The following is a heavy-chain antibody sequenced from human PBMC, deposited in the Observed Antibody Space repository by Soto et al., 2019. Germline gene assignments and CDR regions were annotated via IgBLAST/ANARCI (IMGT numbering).Heavy chain of an antibody. CDR1: GGSSSSYY. V-gene: IGHV4-59*01. CDR2: IYYSGST. CDR3: ARTYGFDAFDI. D-gene: IGHD4-17*01. Sequence: SETLSLTCTVSGGSSSSYYWSWIRQPPGKGLEWIGYIYYSGSTNYNPSLKSRVTISVDTSKNQFSLKLSSVTAADTAVYYCARTYGFDAFDIWGQGTMVTASS. J-gene: IGHJ3*02.